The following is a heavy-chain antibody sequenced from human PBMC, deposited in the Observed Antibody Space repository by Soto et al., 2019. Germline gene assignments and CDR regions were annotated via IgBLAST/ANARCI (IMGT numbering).Heavy chain of an antibody. CDR1: GFTFSSYS. D-gene: IGHD2-2*01. CDR3: ARGSSTSKWDY. Sequence: ASVKVSCAASGFTFSSYSMNWVRQAPGKGLEWVSSISSSSSYIYYADSVKGRFTISRDNAKNSLYLQMNSLRAEDTAVYYCARGSSTSKWDYWGQGTLVTVSS. CDR2: ISSSSSYI. V-gene: IGHV3-21*01. J-gene: IGHJ4*02.